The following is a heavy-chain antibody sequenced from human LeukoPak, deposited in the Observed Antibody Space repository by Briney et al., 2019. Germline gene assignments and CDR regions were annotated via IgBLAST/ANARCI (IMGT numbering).Heavy chain of an antibody. D-gene: IGHD2-8*01. CDR1: GGSISSYY. J-gene: IGHJ4*02. CDR3: AGASYCTNGVCPFYFDY. CDR2: IYYSGST. V-gene: IGHV4-59*01. Sequence: SETLSLTCTVSGGSISSYYWSWIRQPPGKGLEWIGYIYYSGSTNYNPSLKSRVTISVDTSKNQFSLKLSSVTAADTAVYYCAGASYCTNGVCPFYFDYWGQGTLVTVSS.